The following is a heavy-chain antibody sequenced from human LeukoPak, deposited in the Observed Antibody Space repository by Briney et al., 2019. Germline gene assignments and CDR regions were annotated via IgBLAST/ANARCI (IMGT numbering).Heavy chain of an antibody. CDR3: ARSAAVPAAMSP. V-gene: IGHV1-18*01. CDR2: ITTYNGNT. Sequence: ASVKVSCKASGYTFTSYPISWVRQAPGQGLEWMGWITTYNGNTHYAQKLQGRVAMTTETSTSTAYMDLRGLRSDDTAVYYCARSAAVPAAMSPWGQGTMVTVSS. D-gene: IGHD2-2*01. CDR1: GYTFTSYP. J-gene: IGHJ3*01.